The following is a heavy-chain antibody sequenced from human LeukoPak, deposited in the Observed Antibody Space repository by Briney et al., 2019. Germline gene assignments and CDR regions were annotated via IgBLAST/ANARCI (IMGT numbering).Heavy chain of an antibody. Sequence: SETLSLTCKVSGGSISSSSYYWGWIRQPPGKGLEWIGIIYYSGSTYYNPSLKSRVTISVDTSKNQFSLKLTSVTAADTAVYYCARGVNSGYFDYCGQGTLVTVSS. CDR1: GGSISSSSYY. V-gene: IGHV4-39*07. J-gene: IGHJ4*02. D-gene: IGHD1-26*01. CDR3: ARGVNSGYFDY. CDR2: IYYSGST.